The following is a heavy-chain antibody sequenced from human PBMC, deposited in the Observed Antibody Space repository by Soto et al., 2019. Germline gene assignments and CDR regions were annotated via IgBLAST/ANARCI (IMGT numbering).Heavy chain of an antibody. V-gene: IGHV3-9*01. J-gene: IGHJ4*02. D-gene: IGHD1-1*01. CDR1: GFSFENHA. Sequence: EVQLVESGGGLVQPGRSLRLSCTASGFSFENHAMHWVRQAPGKGLEWVSGISWNSDSKGYADSVKGRFTVSRDNAKNSLYLQMNSLRVEDTALYYCAKDTTGTYTTFDYWGQGTLVTVSS. CDR2: ISWNSDSK. CDR3: AKDTTGTYTTFDY.